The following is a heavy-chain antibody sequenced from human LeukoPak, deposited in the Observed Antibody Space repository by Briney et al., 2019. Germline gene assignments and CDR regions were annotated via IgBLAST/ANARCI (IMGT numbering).Heavy chain of an antibody. V-gene: IGHV4-61*02. CDR1: GGSISSGSYY. CDR2: IYTSGST. J-gene: IGHJ5*02. D-gene: IGHD1-26*01. Sequence: PSQTLSLTCTVSGGSISSGSYYWSWIRQPAGTGLEWIGRIYTSGSTNYNPSLKSRVTISVDTSKNQFSLKLSSVTAADTAVYYCARELRGIVGATWIPARSKEWWFDPWGQGTLVTVSS. CDR3: ARELRGIVGATWIPARSKEWWFDP.